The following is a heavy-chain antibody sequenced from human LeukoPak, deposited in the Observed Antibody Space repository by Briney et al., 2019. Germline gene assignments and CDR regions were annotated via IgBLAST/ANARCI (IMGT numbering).Heavy chain of an antibody. V-gene: IGHV4-34*01. Sequence: SETLSLTCAVYGVSLSGYYWSWIRQPPGKGLEWIGEINHSGSTNYNPSLKSRVTISVDTSKNQFSLKLSSVTAADTAVYYCARDRGSAGEIDYWGQGTLVTVSS. CDR2: INHSGST. J-gene: IGHJ4*02. D-gene: IGHD1-26*01. CDR1: GVSLSGYY. CDR3: ARDRGSAGEIDY.